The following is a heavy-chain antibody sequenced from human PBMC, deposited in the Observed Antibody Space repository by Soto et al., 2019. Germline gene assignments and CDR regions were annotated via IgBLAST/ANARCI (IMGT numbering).Heavy chain of an antibody. V-gene: IGHV3-23*01. CDR2: ISGSGGST. J-gene: IGHJ4*02. D-gene: IGHD2-8*01. CDR1: GFTFSSYA. Sequence: GGSLRLSCAASGFTFSSYAMSWVRQAPGKGLEWVSAISGSGGSTYYADSVKGRFTISRDNSKNTLYLQMNSLGAEDTAVYYCAKYFEAPLGYCTNGVCYNFDYWGQGTLVTVSS. CDR3: AKYFEAPLGYCTNGVCYNFDY.